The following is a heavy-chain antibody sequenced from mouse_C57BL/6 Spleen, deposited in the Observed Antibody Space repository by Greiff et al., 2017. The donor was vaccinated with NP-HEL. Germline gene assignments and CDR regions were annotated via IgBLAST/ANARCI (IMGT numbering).Heavy chain of an antibody. V-gene: IGHV5-17*01. Sequence: EVHLVESGGGLVKPGGSLKLSCAASGFTFSDYGMHWVRQAPEKGLEWVAYISSGSSTIYYADTVKGRFTISRDNAKNTLFLQMTSLRSEDTAMYYCARGIRGYFDVWGTGTTVTVSS. CDR3: ARGIRGYFDV. CDR2: ISSGSSTI. CDR1: GFTFSDYG. J-gene: IGHJ1*03. D-gene: IGHD1-1*01.